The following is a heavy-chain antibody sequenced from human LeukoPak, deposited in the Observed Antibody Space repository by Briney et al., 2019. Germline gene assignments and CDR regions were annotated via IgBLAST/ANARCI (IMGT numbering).Heavy chain of an antibody. D-gene: IGHD3-10*01. CDR3: ARGRTYYYGSVSLL. V-gene: IGHV4-59*12. J-gene: IGHJ4*02. Sequence: SETLSLTCTVSGGSISSYYWSWIRQPPGKGLEWIGYIYYSGSTNYNPSLKSRVTISVDTSKSQFSLKLSSVTAADTAVYYCARGRTYYYGSVSLLWGQGTLVTVSS. CDR2: IYYSGST. CDR1: GGSISSYY.